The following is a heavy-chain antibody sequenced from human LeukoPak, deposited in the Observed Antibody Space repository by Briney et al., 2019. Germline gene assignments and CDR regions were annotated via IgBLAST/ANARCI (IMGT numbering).Heavy chain of an antibody. CDR1: GFTFSSYA. J-gene: IGHJ4*02. D-gene: IGHD3-3*01. V-gene: IGHV4-34*01. CDR3: ARRPNFWSGYYRPFDY. CDR2: INHSGST. Sequence: PGGSLRLSCAASGFTFSSYAMSWVRQAPGKGLEWIGEINHSGSTNYNPSLKSRVTISVDTSKNQFSLKLSSVTAADTAVYYCARRPNFWSGYYRPFDYWGQGTLVTVSS.